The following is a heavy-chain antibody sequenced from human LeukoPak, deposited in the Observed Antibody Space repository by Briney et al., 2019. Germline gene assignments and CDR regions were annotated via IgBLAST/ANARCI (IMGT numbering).Heavy chain of an antibody. D-gene: IGHD3-10*01. CDR3: GRGMRDYYGLDY. Sequence: PGGSLRLSCAASGFTFSDYYMSWIRQAPGKGLVWVSHTNSDGSTTDYADSVRGRFTISRDNAKNTLYLHMNSLTVEDTAVYYCGRGMRDYYGLDYWGQGILVTVSS. CDR2: TNSDGSTT. CDR1: GFTFSDYY. J-gene: IGHJ4*02. V-gene: IGHV3-74*01.